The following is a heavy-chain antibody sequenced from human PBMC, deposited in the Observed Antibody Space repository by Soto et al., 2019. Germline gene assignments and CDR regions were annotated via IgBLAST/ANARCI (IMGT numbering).Heavy chain of an antibody. CDR3: ARETLSFGSAMDV. Sequence: GGSLRLSCAASGFRFDDYNVHWVRQALGKGLEWVSLITWNGGNTYYADSVKGRFTISRDGTTESVSLQMTSLKREDTGLYYCARETLSFGSAMDVWGQGTMVTVS. V-gene: IGHV3-43*01. CDR1: GFRFDDYN. D-gene: IGHD3-3*01. CDR2: ITWNGGNT. J-gene: IGHJ6*02.